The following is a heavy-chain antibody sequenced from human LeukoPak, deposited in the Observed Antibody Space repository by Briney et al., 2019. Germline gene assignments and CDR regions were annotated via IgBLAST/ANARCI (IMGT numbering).Heavy chain of an antibody. V-gene: IGHV4-39*07. CDR2: ISYIGGA. Sequence: SETLSLTCSVSGASISSGTDYWGWIRQSPGTGLEWIGTISYIGGAYYNPSLKPRVTISPDTSRDQISLRLTSVTAADTAVYFCARLPLSFYSDGSGYYYFDSWGQGTLVTVSS. CDR3: ARLPLSFYSDGSGYYYFDS. J-gene: IGHJ4*02. CDR1: GASISSGTDY. D-gene: IGHD3-22*01.